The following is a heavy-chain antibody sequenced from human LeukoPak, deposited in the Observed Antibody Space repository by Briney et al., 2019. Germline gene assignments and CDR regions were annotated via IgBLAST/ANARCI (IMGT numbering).Heavy chain of an antibody. D-gene: IGHD6-19*01. CDR1: GYTFTGYY. J-gene: IGHJ4*02. CDR2: INPNSGGT. Sequence: ASVKVSCKASGYTFTGYYMHWVRQVPGQGLEWMGWINPNSGGTNYAQKFQGRVTMTRDTSISTAYMELSRLRSDDTAVYYCARVDDSGWYIWRDYWGQGTLVTVSS. V-gene: IGHV1-2*02. CDR3: ARVDDSGWYIWRDY.